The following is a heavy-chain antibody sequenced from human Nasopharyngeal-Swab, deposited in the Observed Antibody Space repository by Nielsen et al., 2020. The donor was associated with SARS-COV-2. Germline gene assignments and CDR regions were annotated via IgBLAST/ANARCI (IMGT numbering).Heavy chain of an antibody. Sequence: WVRQAPGQGLEWMGIINPSGGSTSYAQKFQGRVTMTRDTSTSTVYMELSSLRSEDTAVYYCARDPTYDSSGYYQVYFDYWGQGTLVTVSS. CDR3: ARDPTYDSSGYYQVYFDY. CDR2: INPSGGST. D-gene: IGHD3-22*01. V-gene: IGHV1-46*01. J-gene: IGHJ4*02.